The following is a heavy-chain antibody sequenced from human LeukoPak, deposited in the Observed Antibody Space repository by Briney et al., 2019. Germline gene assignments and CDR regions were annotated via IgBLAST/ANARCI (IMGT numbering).Heavy chain of an antibody. J-gene: IGHJ6*03. CDR3: ARNTGTTNYYYYYMDV. CDR2: ISAYNGNT. V-gene: IGHV1-18*01. D-gene: IGHD1-7*01. Sequence: ASVKVSCKASGYTFTSYGISWVRQAPGQGLEWMGWISAYNGNTNYAQKLQGRVTMTTDTSTSTAYMELRSLRSDDTAVYYCARNTGTTNYYYYYMDVWGKGTTVTVSS. CDR1: GYTFTSYG.